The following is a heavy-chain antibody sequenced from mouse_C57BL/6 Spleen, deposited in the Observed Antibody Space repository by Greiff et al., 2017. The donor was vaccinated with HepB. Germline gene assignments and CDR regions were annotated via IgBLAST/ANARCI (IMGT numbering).Heavy chain of an antibody. J-gene: IGHJ4*01. CDR1: GYSITSGYY. Sequence: ESGPGLVKPSQSLSLTCSVTGYSITSGYYWNWIRQFPGNKLEWMGYISYDGSNNYNPSLKNRISITRDTSKNQFFLKLNSVTTEDTATYYCARQGTTKAMDYWGQGTSVTVSS. V-gene: IGHV3-6*01. CDR2: ISYDGSN. D-gene: IGHD1-1*01. CDR3: ARQGTTKAMDY.